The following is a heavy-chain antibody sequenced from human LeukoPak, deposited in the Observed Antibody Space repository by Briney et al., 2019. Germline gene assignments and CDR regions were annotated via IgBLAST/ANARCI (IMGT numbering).Heavy chain of an antibody. CDR1: GFTFNNYA. Sequence: GGSLRLSCAASGFTFNNYAMGWVRQAPGRGPEWVSAVTASGGDTFYEDSVKGRFTISRDNSKNTLSLQMNSLRVEDTALYYCAKSRAPPTTLLFDYWGQGILVTVSS. CDR2: VTASGGDT. D-gene: IGHD1-1*01. J-gene: IGHJ4*02. V-gene: IGHV3-23*01. CDR3: AKSRAPPTTLLFDY.